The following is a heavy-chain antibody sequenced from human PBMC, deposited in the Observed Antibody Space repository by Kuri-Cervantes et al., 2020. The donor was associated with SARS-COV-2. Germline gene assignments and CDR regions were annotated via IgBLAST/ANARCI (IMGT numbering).Heavy chain of an antibody. Sequence: GESLKISCAASGFTFSSYEMNWVRQAPGKGLEWVAVISYEGINTKYADSVKGRFTISRDNSMNTLSLQMNSLRAEDTAVYYCARGLGGCSGGSCYFDYWGQGTLVTVSS. V-gene: IGHV3-30-3*01. CDR1: GFTFSSYE. J-gene: IGHJ4*02. CDR2: ISYEGINT. D-gene: IGHD2-15*01. CDR3: ARGLGGCSGGSCYFDY.